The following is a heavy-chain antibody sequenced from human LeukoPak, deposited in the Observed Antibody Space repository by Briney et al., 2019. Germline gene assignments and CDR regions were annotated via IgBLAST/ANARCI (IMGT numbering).Heavy chain of an antibody. CDR1: GFTFSTYG. Sequence: GGSLRLSCAASGFTFSTYGMHWVRQAPDKGLEWVAIISYDGNDKYYADSVKGRFTISRDNSKNTLYLQMNSLRAEDTAVYYCAREGRITMVRGVIKSPHIVDYWGQGTLVTVSS. D-gene: IGHD3-10*01. V-gene: IGHV3-30*03. J-gene: IGHJ4*02. CDR3: AREGRITMVRGVIKSPHIVDY. CDR2: ISYDGNDK.